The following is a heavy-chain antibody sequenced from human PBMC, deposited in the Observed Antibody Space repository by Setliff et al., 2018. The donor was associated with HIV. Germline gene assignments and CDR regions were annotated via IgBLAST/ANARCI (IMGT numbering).Heavy chain of an antibody. CDR3: ARDLTPRLGATPFDY. D-gene: IGHD1-26*01. CDR2: ISPSSTII. V-gene: IGHV3-48*01. Sequence: PGGSLRLSCGASGFSFSSYSMNWVRQAPGKGLEWVSYISPSSTIIYYPDSVKGRFNTSRDNARNSLYLQMNGLRVEDTAVYYCARDLTPRLGATPFDYWGQGTLVTVSS. CDR1: GFSFSSYS. J-gene: IGHJ4*02.